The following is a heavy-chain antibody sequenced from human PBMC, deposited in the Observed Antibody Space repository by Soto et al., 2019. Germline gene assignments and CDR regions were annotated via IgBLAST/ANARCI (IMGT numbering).Heavy chain of an antibody. Sequence: GGSLRLSCTVSGFAFNNYGISWVRQAPGKGLEWVSSISKSDYTYYSDSVKGRFAISRDNAKNSVSLQMNTLRVEDTAVYYCAREDSIIIPAVSDFWGQGTLVTVSS. CDR2: ISKSDYT. J-gene: IGHJ4*02. CDR1: GFAFNNYG. D-gene: IGHD2-2*01. CDR3: AREDSIIIPAVSDF. V-gene: IGHV3-21*01.